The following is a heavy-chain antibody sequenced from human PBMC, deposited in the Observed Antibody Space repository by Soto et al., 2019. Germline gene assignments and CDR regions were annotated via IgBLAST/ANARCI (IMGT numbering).Heavy chain of an antibody. Sequence: ASVKVSCKASGYTFTSYYLHWVRQAPGQGLEWMGIINPSGGSTSYAQKFQGRVTMTRDTSTSTVYMELSSLRSEDTAVYYCASDPSSSGRNLRLDYWGQGTLVTVSS. CDR1: GYTFTSYY. D-gene: IGHD3-22*01. CDR3: ASDPSSSGRNLRLDY. CDR2: INPSGGST. J-gene: IGHJ4*02. V-gene: IGHV1-46*03.